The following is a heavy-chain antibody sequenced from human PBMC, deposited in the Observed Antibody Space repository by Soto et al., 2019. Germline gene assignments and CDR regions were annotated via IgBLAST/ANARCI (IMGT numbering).Heavy chain of an antibody. Sequence: GGSLRLSCAASGFTVSSKYMTWVRQAPGKGLEWVSYISSSSSTIYYADSVKGRFTISRDNAKNSLYLQTNSLRAEDTAVYYCARRSGYCSGGSCLYFDYWGQGTLVTVSS. J-gene: IGHJ4*02. CDR1: GFTVSSKY. CDR3: ARRSGYCSGGSCLYFDY. D-gene: IGHD2-15*01. V-gene: IGHV3-48*01. CDR2: ISSSSSTI.